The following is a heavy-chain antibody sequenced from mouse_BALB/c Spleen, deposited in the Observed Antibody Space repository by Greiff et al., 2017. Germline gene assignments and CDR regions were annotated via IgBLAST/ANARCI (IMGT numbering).Heavy chain of an antibody. Sequence: QVQLKQSGPGLVAPSQSLSITCTVSGFSLTSYGVHWVRQPPGKGLEWLGVIWAGGSTNYNSALMSRLSISKDNSKSQVFLKMNSLQTDDTAMYYCARDMGLRQDAMDYWGQGTSVTVSS. CDR2: IWAGGST. J-gene: IGHJ4*01. D-gene: IGHD2-4*01. CDR3: ARDMGLRQDAMDY. V-gene: IGHV2-9*02. CDR1: GFSLTSYG.